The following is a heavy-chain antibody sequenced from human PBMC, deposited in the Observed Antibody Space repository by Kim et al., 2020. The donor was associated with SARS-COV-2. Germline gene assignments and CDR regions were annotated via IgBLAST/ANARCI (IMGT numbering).Heavy chain of an antibody. CDR2: INTGNGNT. CDR3: ARRIGLGQPVTDSPYGMDV. CDR1: GYTFTSYA. Sequence: ASVKVSCKASGYTFTSYAMHWVRQAPGQRLEWMGWINTGNGNTKYSQRYQGRVTLARDTSASTAHMELSSLRSEDTGIYYCARRIGLGQPVTDSPYGMDVWGQGTTVTVSS. J-gene: IGHJ6*02. D-gene: IGHD6-6*01. V-gene: IGHV1-3*04.